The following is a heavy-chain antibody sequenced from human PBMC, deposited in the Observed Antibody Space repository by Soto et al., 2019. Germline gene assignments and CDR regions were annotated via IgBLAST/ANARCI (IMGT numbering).Heavy chain of an antibody. CDR1: GYTFTSYD. V-gene: IGHV1-8*01. Sequence: ASVKVSCKASGYTFTSYDINWVRQATGQGREWMGWMNPNSGNTGYAQKFQGRVTMTRNTSISTAYMELSSLRSEDTAVYYCARGPYDFWSGYYGPIYYYYGMEVWGQGTTVSVSS. CDR3: ARGPYDFWSGYYGPIYYYYGMEV. J-gene: IGHJ6*02. CDR2: MNPNSGNT. D-gene: IGHD3-3*01.